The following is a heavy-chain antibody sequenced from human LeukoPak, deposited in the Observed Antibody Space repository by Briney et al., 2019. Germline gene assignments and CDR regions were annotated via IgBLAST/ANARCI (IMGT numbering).Heavy chain of an antibody. CDR1: GGSFSGYY. CDR2: INHSGST. D-gene: IGHD2-15*01. V-gene: IGHV4-34*01. J-gene: IGHJ4*02. CDR3: ARGRDVVVVAATGFDY. Sequence: SETLSLTCAVHGGSFSGYYWSWIRQPPGKGLEWIGEINHSGSTNYNPSLKSRVTISVDTSKNQFSLKLSSVTAADTAVYYCARGRDVVVVAATGFDYWGQGTLVTVSS.